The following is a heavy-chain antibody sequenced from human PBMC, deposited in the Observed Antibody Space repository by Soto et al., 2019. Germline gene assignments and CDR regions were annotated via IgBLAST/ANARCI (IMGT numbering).Heavy chain of an antibody. Sequence: QVQLQQWGAGLLKPSETLSLTCAVYGGSFSGYYWTWIRQPPGTGLEWIGEINHSGSTNYNPSLKSRVTISVDTSKTQFSLKLTPVTAAAPAVYYCARDKIPGLFAYWAREPWSPSPQ. D-gene: IGHD2-21*01. CDR1: GGSFSGYY. CDR2: INHSGST. V-gene: IGHV4-34*01. CDR3: ARDKIPGLFAY. J-gene: IGHJ4*02.